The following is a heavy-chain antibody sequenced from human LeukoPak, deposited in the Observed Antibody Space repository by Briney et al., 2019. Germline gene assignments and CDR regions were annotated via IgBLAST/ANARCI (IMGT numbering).Heavy chain of an antibody. CDR3: TREGDYYGSGSPGSFDP. CDR1: GGSISSGTYS. Sequence: SQTLSLTCAVSGGSISSGTYSWTWIRQPPGKGLEWIGYIFHSGSTYYNPSLKNRVTISVDRSKNQFSLKLTSVTAADTAVYYCTREGDYYGSGSPGSFDPWGQGTLVTVSS. V-gene: IGHV4-30-2*01. CDR2: IFHSGST. J-gene: IGHJ5*02. D-gene: IGHD3-10*01.